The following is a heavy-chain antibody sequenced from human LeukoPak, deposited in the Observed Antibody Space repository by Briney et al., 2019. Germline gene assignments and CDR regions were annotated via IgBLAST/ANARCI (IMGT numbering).Heavy chain of an antibody. J-gene: IGHJ4*02. V-gene: IGHV3-48*01. CDR2: ISSSSTTI. Sequence: PGGSLRLSCAVSGFTFSSYSMNWVRQAPGKGLEWVSYISSSSTTIYYADSVKGRFTMSRDNAKNSLYLQMNSLRAEDTAVYYCARDQWDYDYRKYFFDYWGQGTLVTVSS. D-gene: IGHD4-11*01. CDR1: GFTFSSYS. CDR3: ARDQWDYDYRKYFFDY.